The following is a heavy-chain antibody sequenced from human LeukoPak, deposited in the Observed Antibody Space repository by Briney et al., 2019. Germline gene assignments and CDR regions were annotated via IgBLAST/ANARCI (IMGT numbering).Heavy chain of an antibody. D-gene: IGHD3-22*01. J-gene: IGHJ4*02. V-gene: IGHV1-69*01. CDR1: GYSFTSYW. Sequence: KISCKGSGYSFTSYWIGWVRQMPGKGLEWMGIIPIFGTANYAQKFQGRVTITADESTSTAYMELSSLRSEDTAVYYCARDTNYYDSSGYHYWGQGTLVTVSS. CDR3: ARDTNYYDSSGYHY. CDR2: IIPIFGTA.